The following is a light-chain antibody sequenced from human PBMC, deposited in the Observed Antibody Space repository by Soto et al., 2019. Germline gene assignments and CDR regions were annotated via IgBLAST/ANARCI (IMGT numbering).Light chain of an antibody. CDR1: QSVSNNY. Sequence: EIVLTQSPGTLSLSPGERATLSCRASQSVSNNYLAWYQQKPGQAPRLLIYGASNRATGIPDRFSGSGSGTEFTLTISSLQSEDFGIYYCQQNKEWPGTFGQGTKVDI. V-gene: IGKV3-20*01. CDR3: QQNKEWPGT. J-gene: IGKJ1*01. CDR2: GAS.